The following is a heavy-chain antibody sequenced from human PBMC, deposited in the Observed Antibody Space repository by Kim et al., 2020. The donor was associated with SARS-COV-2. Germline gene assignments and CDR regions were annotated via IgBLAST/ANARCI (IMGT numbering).Heavy chain of an antibody. D-gene: IGHD2-2*01. V-gene: IGHV3-7*05. J-gene: IGHJ4*02. CDR1: GFTFSGFW. CDR2: INHDGTEK. Sequence: GGSLRLSCAASGFTFSGFWMTWVRQAPGKGLEWVANINHDGTEKNYVDPVKGRFTISRDNAKNSLSLQMNSLRAEDTAVYYCARDNWSMDYWGQGTLVTVSS. CDR3: ARDNWSMDY.